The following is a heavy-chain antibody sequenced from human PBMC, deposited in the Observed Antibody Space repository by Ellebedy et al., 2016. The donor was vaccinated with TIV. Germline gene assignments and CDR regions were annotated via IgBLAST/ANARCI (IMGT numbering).Heavy chain of an antibody. Sequence: GSLRLSCAASGFSFSDHHMDWIRQPPGKGLEWIGYVYYSGTTNYNPSLRSRVTMSMDTSKRQFSLQLRSVTAADTAVYFCASLPGSYSFEHWGQGILVTVSS. CDR1: GFSFSDHH. D-gene: IGHD1-1*01. CDR3: ASLPGSYSFEH. CDR2: VYYSGTT. V-gene: IGHV4-59*08. J-gene: IGHJ4*02.